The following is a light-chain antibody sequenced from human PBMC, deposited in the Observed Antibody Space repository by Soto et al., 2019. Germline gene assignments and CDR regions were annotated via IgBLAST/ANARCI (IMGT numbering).Light chain of an antibody. J-gene: IGLJ2*01. CDR2: DVI. V-gene: IGLV2-8*01. Sequence: QSVLTQPPSASGSPGQSVTISCTGTSRDIGGYDFVSWYQQHPGKAPKLLIYDVIKRPSGVPDRFSGSKSGNTASLTVSGLQIDDEADYYCSSYGGSNNLLFGGGTKVTVL. CDR3: SSYGGSNNLL. CDR1: SRDIGGYDF.